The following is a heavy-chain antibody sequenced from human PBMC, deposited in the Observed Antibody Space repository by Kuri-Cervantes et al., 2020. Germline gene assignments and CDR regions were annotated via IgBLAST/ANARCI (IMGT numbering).Heavy chain of an antibody. Sequence: GESLKISCAASGFIFNNYWMNWVRQAPGKGLEWVSFINSDGNTRYYADSARGRFTISRDDATNSMWLQMNSLRAEDTAVYYCARNYYIFGAFDIWGQGTMVTVSS. V-gene: IGHV3-48*01. J-gene: IGHJ3*02. CDR3: ARNYYIFGAFDI. D-gene: IGHD3-3*02. CDR2: INSDGNTR. CDR1: GFIFNNYW.